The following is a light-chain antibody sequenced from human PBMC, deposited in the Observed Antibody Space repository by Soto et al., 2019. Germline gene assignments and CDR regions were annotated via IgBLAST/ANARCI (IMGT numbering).Light chain of an antibody. CDR1: QSVSSNY. CDR2: GAS. V-gene: IGKV3-20*01. J-gene: IGKJ5*01. Sequence: EIVFTQSPGTLSLSPGERATLSCRASQSVSSNYLAWHQQKPGQTPRLLVYGASSRATGIPDRFSGSGSGTDFTLTISRLEPEDFAVYYCQQPGTSPITFGQGTRLEIK. CDR3: QQPGTSPIT.